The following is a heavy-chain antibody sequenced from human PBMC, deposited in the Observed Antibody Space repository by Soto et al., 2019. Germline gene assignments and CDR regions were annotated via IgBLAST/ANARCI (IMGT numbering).Heavy chain of an antibody. CDR3: VRSGDNYNLLDY. D-gene: IGHD1-1*01. CDR2: SSNSGSFT. CDR1: GFTLSYHY. V-gene: IGHV3-11*06. Sequence: GGSLRLSCAASGFTLSYHYMSWIRQAPGKGLEWIGYSSNSGSFTRYADSVKGRFPISRDNAKNSLYLQINSLRGDDTATYYCVRSGDNYNLLDYWGQGTPVTVSS. J-gene: IGHJ4*02.